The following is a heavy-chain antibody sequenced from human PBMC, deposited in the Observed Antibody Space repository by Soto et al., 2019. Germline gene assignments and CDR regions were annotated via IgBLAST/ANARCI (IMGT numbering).Heavy chain of an antibody. CDR2: ISYSGST. CDR3: ARDYRHGSFGYDSSGSYHKFDF. CDR1: GGSVSSYY. J-gene: IGHJ4*02. V-gene: IGHV4-59*02. D-gene: IGHD3-22*01. Sequence: SETLSLTCNVSGGSVSSYYWNWIRQPPGKRLEWIGYISYSGSTNYNPSLNSRVTMSLDTSKNQFSLKLSSVTAADTAVYYCARDYRHGSFGYDSSGSYHKFDFWGQGTLVTVLL.